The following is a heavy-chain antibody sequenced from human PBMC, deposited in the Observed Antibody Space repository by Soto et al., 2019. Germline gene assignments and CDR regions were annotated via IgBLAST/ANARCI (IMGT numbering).Heavy chain of an antibody. J-gene: IGHJ4*02. CDR2: ISAHNGNT. CDR1: GYTFTSYG. D-gene: IGHD1-1*01. V-gene: IGHV1-18*01. CDR3: ARGRYGDY. Sequence: QVHLVQSGAEVKKPGASVKVSCKGSGYTFTSYGITWVRQAPGQGLEWMGWISAHNGNTDYAQKLQGRVTVTRDPSTSTAYMELRSLRSDDTAVYYCARGRYGDYWGQGALVTVS.